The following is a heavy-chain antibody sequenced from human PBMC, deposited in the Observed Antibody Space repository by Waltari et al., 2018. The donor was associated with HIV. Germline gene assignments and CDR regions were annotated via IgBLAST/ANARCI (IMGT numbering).Heavy chain of an antibody. CDR2: ISYGGRNK. CDR1: GFTFRTFL. CDR3: ARDGHFYDSRPLDY. D-gene: IGHD3-22*01. V-gene: IGHV3-30*04. J-gene: IGHJ4*02. Sequence: QVQLVESGGGVVQPGGSLRLSCVAPGFTFRTFLFPGVRQAPGKGLEWVALISYGGRNKVYADSVKGRFTISRDNSKNTLYLQMNSLRAEDTAVYYCARDGHFYDSRPLDYWGQGTLVTVSS.